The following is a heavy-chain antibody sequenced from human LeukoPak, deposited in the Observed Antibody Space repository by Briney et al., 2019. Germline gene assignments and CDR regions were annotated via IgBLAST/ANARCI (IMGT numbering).Heavy chain of an antibody. CDR1: GGSISSYY. CDR2: IDYSGST. D-gene: IGHD6-25*01. V-gene: IGHV4-59*01. Sequence: SETLSLTRTVSGGSISSYYWSWIRQSPGKGLEWIGNIDYSGSTNYNPSLKSRVTISVDTSKNQFSLNLSSVTAVDTAVYYCARSESGYDSGDYWGQGTLVTVSS. J-gene: IGHJ4*02. CDR3: ARSESGYDSGDY.